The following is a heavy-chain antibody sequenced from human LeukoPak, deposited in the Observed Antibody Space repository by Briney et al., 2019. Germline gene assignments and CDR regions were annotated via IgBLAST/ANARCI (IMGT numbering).Heavy chain of an antibody. CDR3: ARTVLPLWSTNGGYFDY. V-gene: IGHV4-59*01. D-gene: IGHD5/OR15-5a*01. Sequence: SETLSLTCTVSGGSISSYYWSWIRQPPGKGLEWIGYIYYSGSTNYNPSLKSRVTISVDTSKNQFSLKLSSVTAADTAVHYCARTVLPLWSTNGGYFDYWGQGTLVTVSS. CDR1: GGSISSYY. J-gene: IGHJ4*02. CDR2: IYYSGST.